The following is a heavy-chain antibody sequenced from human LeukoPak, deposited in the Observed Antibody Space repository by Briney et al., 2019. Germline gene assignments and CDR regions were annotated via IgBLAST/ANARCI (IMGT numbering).Heavy chain of an antibody. V-gene: IGHV3-30*18. Sequence: PGRSLRLSCAASGFTFSSYGMHWVRQAPGKGLEWVAVISYDGSNKYYADSVKGRFTISRDNSKNTLYLQMDSLRAEDTAVYYCAKDAEIVVVEYYFDYWGQGTLVTVSS. J-gene: IGHJ4*02. CDR2: ISYDGSNK. CDR1: GFTFSSYG. CDR3: AKDAEIVVVEYYFDY. D-gene: IGHD3-22*01.